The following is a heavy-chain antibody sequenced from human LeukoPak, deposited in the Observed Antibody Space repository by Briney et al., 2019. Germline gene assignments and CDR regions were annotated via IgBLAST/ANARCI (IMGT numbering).Heavy chain of an antibody. V-gene: IGHV3-73*01. Sequence: PGGPFKLACAASGFTFSDAAIHWVRQASGKGLEWVGRIRSESNSYAANYAASVNGRFTISRDGSKNTAYLQMNSLKTEDAAVYYCTTTIYGSGKAGYWGQGTLVTVSS. CDR2: IRSESNSYAA. CDR1: GFTFSDAA. J-gene: IGHJ4*02. D-gene: IGHD3-10*01. CDR3: TTTIYGSGKAGY.